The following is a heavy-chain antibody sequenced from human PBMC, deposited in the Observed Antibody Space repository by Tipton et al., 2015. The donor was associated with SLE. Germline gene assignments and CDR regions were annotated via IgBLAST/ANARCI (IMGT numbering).Heavy chain of an antibody. CDR1: GYTFTSYD. V-gene: IGHV1-18*01. Sequence: QLVQSGAEVKKPGASVKVSCKASGYTFTSYDITWVRQAPGQGLEWMGWISGYSGNRNYAQKFQGRVTLTTDTSTSTAYMELRSLRSDDTAVYYCARDRGWWELLVDYYMDVWGKGTTVTVSS. J-gene: IGHJ6*03. CDR2: ISGYSGNR. CDR3: ARDRGWWELLVDYYMDV. D-gene: IGHD1-26*01.